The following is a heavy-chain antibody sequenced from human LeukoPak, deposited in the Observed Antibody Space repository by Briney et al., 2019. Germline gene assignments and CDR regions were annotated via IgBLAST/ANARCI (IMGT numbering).Heavy chain of an antibody. Sequence: GGSLRLSCAASGFSFSTYYVNWVRQAPGKGLEWVSCISSGSTYIFYADSVRGRFAISRDNAKNSLYLQMNSLRADDTAVYYCARGPVDYDFWSGPNWFDPWGQGTLVTVSS. CDR1: GFSFSTYY. CDR3: ARGPVDYDFWSGPNWFDP. D-gene: IGHD3-3*01. CDR2: ISSGSTYI. J-gene: IGHJ5*02. V-gene: IGHV3-21*01.